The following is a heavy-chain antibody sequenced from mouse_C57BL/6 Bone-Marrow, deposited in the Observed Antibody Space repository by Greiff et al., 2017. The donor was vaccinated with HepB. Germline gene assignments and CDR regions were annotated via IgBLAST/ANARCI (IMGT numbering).Heavy chain of an antibody. Sequence: QVQLKESGPELVKPGASVKISCKASGYAFSSSWMNWVKQRPGKGLEWIGRIYPGDGDTNYNGKFKGKATLTADKSSSTAYMQLSSLTSEDSAVYFCARSSNYYGSSDYWGQGTTLTVSS. J-gene: IGHJ2*01. D-gene: IGHD1-1*01. CDR3: ARSSNYYGSSDY. V-gene: IGHV1-82*01. CDR1: GYAFSSSW. CDR2: IYPGDGDT.